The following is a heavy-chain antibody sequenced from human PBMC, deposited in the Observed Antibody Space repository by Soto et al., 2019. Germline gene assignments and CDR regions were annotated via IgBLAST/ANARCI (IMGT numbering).Heavy chain of an antibody. CDR1: GGSISSRSYY. CDR2: IYYSGST. D-gene: IGHD3-3*01. J-gene: IGHJ4*02. CDR3: ATTVRITIFGGVPYDY. Sequence: LEPLSLTCTVSGGSISSRSYYWVWNSQPPGKGLEWIGSIYYSGSTYYNPSLKSRITISVDTSKNQFSLKLSSVTAADTAVYYCATTVRITIFGGVPYDYWGQGTLVTVSS. V-gene: IGHV4-39*01.